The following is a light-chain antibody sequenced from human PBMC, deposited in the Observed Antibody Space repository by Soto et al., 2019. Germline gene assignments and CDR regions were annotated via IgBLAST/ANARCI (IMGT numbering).Light chain of an antibody. CDR3: LQHNSYPLT. CDR2: GAS. Sequence: DIQMTQSPSAMSASVGDRVTITCRASQCISNYLAWFQQKPGKVPKRLIYGASSLQSGVPSRFSGSGSGTEFTLTISSLQPEDFATYYCLQHNSYPLTCGGGTKVEIK. J-gene: IGKJ4*01. V-gene: IGKV1-17*03. CDR1: QCISNY.